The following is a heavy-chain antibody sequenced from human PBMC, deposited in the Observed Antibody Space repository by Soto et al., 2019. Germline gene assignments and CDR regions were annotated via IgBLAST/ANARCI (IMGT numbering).Heavy chain of an antibody. J-gene: IGHJ4*02. V-gene: IGHV3-30-3*01. CDR3: ARDLSYDSSGHFDY. CDR2: ISYDGSNK. CDR1: GFTFSSYA. Sequence: QVQLVESGGGVVQPGRSLRLSCAASGFTFSSYAMHWVRQAPGKGLEWVAVISYDGSNKYYADSVKGRFTISRDNSKNTLYLQMNSLRAEDTAVYYCARDLSYDSSGHFDYWGQGTLLTVSS. D-gene: IGHD3-22*01.